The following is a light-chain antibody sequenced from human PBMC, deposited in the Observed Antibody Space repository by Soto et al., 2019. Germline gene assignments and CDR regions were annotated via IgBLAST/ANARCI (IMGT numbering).Light chain of an antibody. CDR2: GAS. J-gene: IGKJ4*01. CDR3: QQYGNSPLT. CDR1: QSVSSK. Sequence: EIVMTQSPATLSVSPGEGATLSCRASQSVSSKLAWYQQKPGQAPRLLIYGASTRATGIPARFSGSGSGTDFTLTISRLEPEDFALYYCQQYGNSPLTFGGGTKVEIK. V-gene: IGKV3-15*01.